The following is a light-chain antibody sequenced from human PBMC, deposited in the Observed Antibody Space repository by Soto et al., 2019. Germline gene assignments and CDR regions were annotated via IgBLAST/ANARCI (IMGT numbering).Light chain of an antibody. CDR1: QSVSSN. J-gene: IGKJ1*01. V-gene: IGKV3-15*01. CDR3: QQCNNWPLT. Sequence: EIVMTQSPATLSVSPGERATLSCRASQSVSSNLAWYQQKPGQAPRLLIYGASPRATGIPARFSGSGSGTEFTLTISSLQSEDFAVYYCQQCNNWPLTFGQGTRVEIK. CDR2: GAS.